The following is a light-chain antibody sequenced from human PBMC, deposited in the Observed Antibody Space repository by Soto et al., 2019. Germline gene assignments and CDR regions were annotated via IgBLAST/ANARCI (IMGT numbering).Light chain of an antibody. J-gene: IGKJ1*01. Sequence: PGERATLSCRASQSVSSSYLSWYQQKPGQAPRLLIYGASTRATGIPTRFSGNGSGTDFTLTISSLQPEDFAVYYCQQDYNLPWTFGQGTKVEIK. V-gene: IGKV3D-7*01. CDR1: QSVSSSY. CDR2: GAS. CDR3: QQDYNLPWT.